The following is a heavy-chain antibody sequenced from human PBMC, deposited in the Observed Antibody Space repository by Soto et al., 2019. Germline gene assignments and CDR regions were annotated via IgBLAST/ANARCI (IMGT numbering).Heavy chain of an antibody. V-gene: IGHV3-48*03. D-gene: IGHD3-10*01. CDR1: GFTFSSYE. CDR3: ARDDYYGSGSYYIDYYYYGMDV. Sequence: EVQLVESGGGLVQPGGSLRLSCAASGFTFSSYEMNWVRQAPGKGLEWVSYISSSGSTIYYADSVKGRFTISRDNARNSRYLQMNSLRAEDTAVYYCARDDYYGSGSYYIDYYYYGMDVGGQGTTVTVSS. J-gene: IGHJ6*02. CDR2: ISSSGSTI.